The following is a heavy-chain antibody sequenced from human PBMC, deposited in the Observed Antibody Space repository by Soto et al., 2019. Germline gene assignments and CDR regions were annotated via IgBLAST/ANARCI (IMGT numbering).Heavy chain of an antibody. CDR2: IYYSGST. V-gene: IGHV4-39*07. D-gene: IGHD6-19*01. J-gene: IGHJ6*02. CDR3: ARVMGAWLVEDEYYYYGMDV. CDR1: GGSISSSSYY. Sequence: SETLSLTCTVSGGSISSSSYYWGWIRQPPGKGLEWIGSIYYSGSTYYNPSLKSRVTISVDTSKNQFSLKLSSVTAADTAVYYCARVMGAWLVEDEYYYYGMDVWGQGTTVTVSS.